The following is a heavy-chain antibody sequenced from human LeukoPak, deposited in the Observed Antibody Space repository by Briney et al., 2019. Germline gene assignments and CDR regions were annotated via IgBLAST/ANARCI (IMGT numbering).Heavy chain of an antibody. D-gene: IGHD6-13*01. CDR1: GFTFSSSA. CDR2: ISYGGTTK. Sequence: PGGSLRLSCAASGFTFSSSAMHWVRQDPGKGLEWVAVISYGGTTKIYAESVKGRFTISRDNSKDTLYLQMNSLRAEDTAVYYCAKAGSWYDGLWYYYYMDVWGKGTTVTVSS. J-gene: IGHJ6*03. V-gene: IGHV3-30*04. CDR3: AKAGSWYDGLWYYYYMDV.